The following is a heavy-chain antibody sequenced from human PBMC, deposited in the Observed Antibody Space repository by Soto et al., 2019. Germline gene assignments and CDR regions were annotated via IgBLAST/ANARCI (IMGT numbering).Heavy chain of an antibody. V-gene: IGHV5-51*01. CDR3: ARQADYNILTGYFYYFDY. CDR1: GYSFTEYC. CDR2: IYPGDSDA. D-gene: IGHD3-9*01. Sequence: VESLIIYCKCSGYSFTEYCIVWVLQMPGKCLEWMGIIYPGDSDARYSPSFQGQVTISVDTSINTAFLRWNRLTASDTAMYYCARQADYNILTGYFYYFDYWGQGSMVTVSS. J-gene: IGHJ4*02.